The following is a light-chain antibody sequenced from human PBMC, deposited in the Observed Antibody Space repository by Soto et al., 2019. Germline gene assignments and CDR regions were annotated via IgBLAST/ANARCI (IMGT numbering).Light chain of an antibody. J-gene: IGLJ1*01. CDR3: TSYSSSSTFYV. CDR1: SSDIGGYYY. CDR2: QVT. Sequence: QSVLTQPASVSGSPGQSITISCTGTSSDIGGYYYVSWYQHHPGKALKLIIYQVTNRPSGVSHRFSGSKSGNTASLTISGLQAEDEADYYCTSYSSSSTFYVFGTGTKVTVL. V-gene: IGLV2-14*01.